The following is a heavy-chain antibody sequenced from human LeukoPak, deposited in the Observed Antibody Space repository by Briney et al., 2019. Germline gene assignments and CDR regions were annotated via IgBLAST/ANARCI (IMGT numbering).Heavy chain of an antibody. CDR3: TRASCGSRSCPGDH. V-gene: IGHV3-49*03. J-gene: IGHJ1*01. CDR2: SRSKAYGGTT. Sequence: PGGSLRLSCTASRFTFGDYAMSWFRQAPGKGLEWVGFSRSKAYGGTTEYAASVKGRFTISRDDSKSIAYLQMNSLKTEDTAVYYCTRASCGSRSCPGDHWGQGTLVTVSS. CDR1: RFTFGDYA. D-gene: IGHD6-13*01.